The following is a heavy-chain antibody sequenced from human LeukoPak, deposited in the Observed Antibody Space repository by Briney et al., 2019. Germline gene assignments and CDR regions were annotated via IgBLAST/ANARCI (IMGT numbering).Heavy chain of an antibody. J-gene: IGHJ4*02. D-gene: IGHD3-22*01. CDR3: AKDRFNYYDSSGNFDY. CDR2: IPYDGSNK. V-gene: IGHV3-30*18. CDR1: GFTFSSYG. Sequence: PGRSLRLSCAASGFTFSSYGMHWVRQAPGKGLEWVAVIPYDGSNKYYADSVKGRFTISRDNSKNTLYLQMNSLRAEDTAVYYCAKDRFNYYDSSGNFDYWGQGTLVTVSS.